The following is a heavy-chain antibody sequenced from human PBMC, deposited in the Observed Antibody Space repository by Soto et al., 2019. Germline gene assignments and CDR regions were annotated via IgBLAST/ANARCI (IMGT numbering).Heavy chain of an antibody. CDR1: GYTFTSYV. Sequence: ASLKVSCKASGYTFTSYVISWVRQAPGQGLEWMGWISAYNGNTNYAQKLQGRVTMTTDTSTSTAYMELRSMRSDDTAVYYCARDGVGLYSSSWYEGGFDPWGQGTLVTVSS. J-gene: IGHJ5*02. D-gene: IGHD6-13*01. V-gene: IGHV1-18*01. CDR3: ARDGVGLYSSSWYEGGFDP. CDR2: ISAYNGNT.